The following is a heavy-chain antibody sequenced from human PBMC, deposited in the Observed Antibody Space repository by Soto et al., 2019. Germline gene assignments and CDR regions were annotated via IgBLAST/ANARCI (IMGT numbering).Heavy chain of an antibody. CDR2: INPNSGGT. Sequence: ASVKVACKASGYTFTGYYMQWVRQAPGQGLEWMGWINPNSGGTNYAQKFQGRVTMTRVTSISTAYMELSRLRSDDTAVYYCARGHYDIFTGYSPFGYWRQGTLVTVSS. D-gene: IGHD3-9*01. CDR3: ARGHYDIFTGYSPFGY. J-gene: IGHJ4*02. CDR1: GYTFTGYY. V-gene: IGHV1-2*02.